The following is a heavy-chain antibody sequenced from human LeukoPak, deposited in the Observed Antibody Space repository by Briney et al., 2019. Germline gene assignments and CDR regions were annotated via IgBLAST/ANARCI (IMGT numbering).Heavy chain of an antibody. Sequence: SQTLSLTCAISGDSVSSNGATWNWIRQSPSRGLEWLGRTYYGSKWYNDYAVSVKSRITINPDTSKNQFSLQLNSVTPEDTAVYYCARAMRIVAAGTFYFDYWGQGILVTVSS. V-gene: IGHV6-1*01. CDR2: TYYGSKWYN. J-gene: IGHJ4*02. CDR1: GDSVSSNGAT. D-gene: IGHD6-25*01. CDR3: ARAMRIVAAGTFYFDY.